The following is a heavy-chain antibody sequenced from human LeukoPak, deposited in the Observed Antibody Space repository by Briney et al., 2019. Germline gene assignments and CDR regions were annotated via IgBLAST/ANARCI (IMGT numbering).Heavy chain of an antibody. J-gene: IGHJ6*03. CDR3: ARGILRMVRGVIITDYYYYYYMDV. V-gene: IGHV1-69*13. D-gene: IGHD3-10*01. CDR1: GGTFSSYA. CDR2: IIPIFGTA. Sequence: SVKVSCKASGGTFSSYAISWVRQAPGQGLEWMGGIIPIFGTANYAQKFQGRVTITADESTSTAYMELSSLRSEDTAVYYCARGILRMVRGVIITDYYYYYYMDVWGKGTTVTISS.